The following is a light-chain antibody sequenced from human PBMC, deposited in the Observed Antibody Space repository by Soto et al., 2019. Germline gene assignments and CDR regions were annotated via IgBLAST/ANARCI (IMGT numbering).Light chain of an antibody. V-gene: IGKV1-39*01. CDR3: QQSYRTPYT. J-gene: IGKJ2*01. Sequence: DIQMTQSPSSLSASVGDRVTITCRASQGISTYLVWYQQRQGRAPKLLIYDASSLLSGVPSRFSGSGSGTDCTLTISSLQPEDFATYYCQQSYRTPYTFGQGTKLETK. CDR2: DAS. CDR1: QGISTY.